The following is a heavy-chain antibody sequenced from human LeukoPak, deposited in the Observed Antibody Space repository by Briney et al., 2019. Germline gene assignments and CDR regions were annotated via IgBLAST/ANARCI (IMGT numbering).Heavy chain of an antibody. D-gene: IGHD3-22*01. Sequence: GGSLRLSCAASGFTFSSYAMSWVRQAPGKGLEWVSAISGSGGSTYYADSVKGRFTISRDNSKNTLYLQMNSLRAEDTAVYYCAKDLTMIVVVIGSRAFDIWGQGTMVTVSS. CDR2: ISGSGGST. V-gene: IGHV3-23*01. CDR1: GFTFSSYA. J-gene: IGHJ3*02. CDR3: AKDLTMIVVVIGSRAFDI.